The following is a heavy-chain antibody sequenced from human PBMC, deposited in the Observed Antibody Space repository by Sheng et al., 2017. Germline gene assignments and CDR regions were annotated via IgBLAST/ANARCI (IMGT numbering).Heavy chain of an antibody. CDR3: ARGTKGDCIYGVCFRRKNYYGMDV. CDR1: GGSFSGYY. D-gene: IGHD2-8*01. J-gene: IGHJ6*02. CDR2: INRSGST. V-gene: IGHV4-34*01. Sequence: EQLQQWGAGLLKPSETLSLTCAVYGGSFSGYYWSWVRQSPGKGLEWIGEINRSGSTKYNLSLKSRVTISVDTSNEQFSLQLKSVTAADTAVYSCARGTKGDCIYGVCFRRKNYYGMDVWSQGP.